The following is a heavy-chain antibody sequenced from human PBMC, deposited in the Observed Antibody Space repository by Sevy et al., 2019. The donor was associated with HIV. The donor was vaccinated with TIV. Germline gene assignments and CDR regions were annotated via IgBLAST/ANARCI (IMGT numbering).Heavy chain of an antibody. CDR2: ISGISNYI. D-gene: IGHD6-6*01. CDR3: ARGVQTYDAFDI. V-gene: IGHV3-21*01. Sequence: GGSLRLSCAASGFTFSTYNMNWVRQAPGKGLEWVSFISGISNYIYYADSVKGRFTISRDNAKNSLYLQMNSLRAEDTAIYYCARGVQTYDAFDIWAKGQWSPSPQ. CDR1: GFTFSTYN. J-gene: IGHJ3*02.